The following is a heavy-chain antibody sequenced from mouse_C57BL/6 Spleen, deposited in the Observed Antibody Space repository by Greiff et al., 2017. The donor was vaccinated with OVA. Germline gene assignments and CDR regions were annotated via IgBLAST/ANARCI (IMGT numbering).Heavy chain of an antibody. CDR1: GYSITSGYY. J-gene: IGHJ4*01. CDR2: ISYDGSN. D-gene: IGHD2-1*01. CDR3: ARCGNYVIDYAMDY. Sequence: EVQLQESGPGLVKPSQSLSLTCSVTGYSITSGYYWNWIRQFPGNKLEWMGYISYDGSNNYNPSLKNRISITRDTSKNQFFLKLNSVTTEDTATYYCARCGNYVIDYAMDYWGQGTSVTVSS. V-gene: IGHV3-6*01.